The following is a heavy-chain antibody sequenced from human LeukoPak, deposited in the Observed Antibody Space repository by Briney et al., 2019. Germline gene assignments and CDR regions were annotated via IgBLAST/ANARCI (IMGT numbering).Heavy chain of an antibody. CDR2: IKQDGSEK. CDR1: GFTFSSYW. Sequence: GGSLRLSCAASGFTFSSYWMSWVRQAPGKGLEWVANIKQDGSEKYYVDSVKGRFTISRDNAKNSLYLQMNSLRAEDTAVYYCARDGEAYDFWSGYYPNDYWGQGTLVTVSS. D-gene: IGHD3-3*01. CDR3: ARDGEAYDFWSGYYPNDY. J-gene: IGHJ4*02. V-gene: IGHV3-7*01.